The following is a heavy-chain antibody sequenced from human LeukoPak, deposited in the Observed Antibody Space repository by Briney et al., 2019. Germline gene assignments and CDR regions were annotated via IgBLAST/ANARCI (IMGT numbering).Heavy chain of an antibody. V-gene: IGHV3-48*01. Sequence: SGGSLGLSCAASGFTFSQYSINWVRQAPGKGLEWVSHLRYTGETFYADSVKGRFTISRDNVRNSLYLQMNSLRAEDTAMYYCARDAGNSGYGCDLWGQGTLVTVSS. CDR2: LRYTGET. J-gene: IGHJ5*02. CDR3: ARDAGNSGYGCDL. D-gene: IGHD5-12*01. CDR1: GFTFSQYS.